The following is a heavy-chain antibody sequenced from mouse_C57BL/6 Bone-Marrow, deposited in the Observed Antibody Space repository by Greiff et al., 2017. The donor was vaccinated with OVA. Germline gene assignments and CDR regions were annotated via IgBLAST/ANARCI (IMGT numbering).Heavy chain of an antibody. CDR3: ARRVGFAY. V-gene: IGHV1-55*01. CDR1: GYTFPSYW. CDR2: IYPGSGST. Sequence: QVQLKHPGAELVKPGASVKMSRQASGYTFPSYWITWVKQRTGQGLEWIGDIYPGSGSTNYNEKFKSKATLTVDTSSSTAYMQLSSLTSEDSAVYYCARRVGFAYWGQGTLVTVSA. J-gene: IGHJ3*01.